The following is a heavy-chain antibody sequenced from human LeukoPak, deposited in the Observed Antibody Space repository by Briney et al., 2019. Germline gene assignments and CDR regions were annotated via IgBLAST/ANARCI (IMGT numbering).Heavy chain of an antibody. CDR1: GFSFSSYS. J-gene: IGHJ4*02. Sequence: PGGSLRLSCAASGFSFSSYSMNWVRQAPGKGLEWVSSISSRSDYKYYADPVKGRFTISKDNAKNSLFLQMNSLRAEDTAVYYCARDLSRSFSMIRGLIQHREFDFWGRGTLVTVSS. D-gene: IGHD3-10*01. CDR3: ARDLSRSFSMIRGLIQHREFDF. CDR2: ISSRSDYK. V-gene: IGHV3-21*01.